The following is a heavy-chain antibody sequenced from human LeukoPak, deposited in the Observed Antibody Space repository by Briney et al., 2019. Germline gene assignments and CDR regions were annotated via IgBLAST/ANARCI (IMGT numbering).Heavy chain of an antibody. CDR2: IIPIFGTA. D-gene: IGHD2-2*02. Sequence: GASVKVSCKASGGTFSSYAISWVRQAPGQGLEWMGGIIPIFGTANYAQKFQGRVTITADESTSTAYMELSSLRSEDTAVYYCARESLGYCSSTSCYTLDHWGQGTLVTVSS. V-gene: IGHV1-69*13. J-gene: IGHJ4*02. CDR1: GGTFSSYA. CDR3: ARESLGYCSSTSCYTLDH.